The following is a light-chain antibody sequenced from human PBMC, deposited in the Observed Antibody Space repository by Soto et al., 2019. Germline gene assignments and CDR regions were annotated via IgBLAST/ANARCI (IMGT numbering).Light chain of an antibody. Sequence: DIQLTQSPSFLSASVGDRVTITCRARQGISSYLAWYQQKPGKAPKLLIYAASTLQSRVPSRFSGSGSGTEFTLTISSLQPEDYATYYCQQLNSYPFLTFGGGTKVEIK. CDR3: QQLNSYPFLT. CDR1: QGISSY. CDR2: AAS. V-gene: IGKV1-9*01. J-gene: IGKJ4*01.